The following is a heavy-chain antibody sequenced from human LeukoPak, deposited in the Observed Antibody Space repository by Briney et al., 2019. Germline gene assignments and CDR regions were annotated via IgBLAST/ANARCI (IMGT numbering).Heavy chain of an antibody. J-gene: IGHJ6*04. CDR2: ISYDGNNK. V-gene: IGHV3-30-3*01. CDR1: GFIFNNYA. CDR3: ARALDV. Sequence: PGRSLRLSCAASGFIFNNYAMHWVRQAPGKGLEWVAVISYDGNNKYYADSVKGRFTISRDNSKNTLNLQMNSVRGEDTAVYYCARALDVWGEGTTVIVSS.